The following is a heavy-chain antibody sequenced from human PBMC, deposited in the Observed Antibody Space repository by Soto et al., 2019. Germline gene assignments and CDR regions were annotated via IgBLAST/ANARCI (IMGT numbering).Heavy chain of an antibody. Sequence: QVQLVQSGYEVKEPGASVTVSCKASGYTFNNYGITWVRQAPGQGLEWIGWISAYNGNANYEQKFQGRVTLTIDTSTSTAYLVLRSLRSDDTAVYYCARGTRRFGELFDAFDIWGQGTMAPVSS. CDR3: ARGTRRFGELFDAFDI. V-gene: IGHV1-18*01. D-gene: IGHD3-10*01. CDR2: ISAYNGNA. CDR1: GYTFNNYG. J-gene: IGHJ3*02.